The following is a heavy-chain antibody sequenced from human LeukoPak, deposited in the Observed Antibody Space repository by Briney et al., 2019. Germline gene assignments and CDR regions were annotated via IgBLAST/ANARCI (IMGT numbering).Heavy chain of an antibody. Sequence: ASVKVSCKASGGTFSSYAISWVRQAPGQGLEWMGRIIPIFGTANYAQKFQGRVTITTDESTSTVYMELSSLRSEDTAVYYCASRERSGSYQRYAFDIWGQGTMVTVSS. D-gene: IGHD1-26*01. J-gene: IGHJ3*02. CDR2: IIPIFGTA. V-gene: IGHV1-69*05. CDR3: ASRERSGSYQRYAFDI. CDR1: GGTFSSYA.